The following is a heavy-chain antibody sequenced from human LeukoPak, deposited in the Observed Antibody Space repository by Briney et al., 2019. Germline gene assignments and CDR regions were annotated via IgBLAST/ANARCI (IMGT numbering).Heavy chain of an antibody. CDR1: GFTFDDYA. Sequence: TGGSLRLSCAASGFTFDDYAMHWVRQAPGKGLEWVSGISWNSGSIGYADSVKGRFTISRDNAKNSLYLQMNSLRAEDTASYYCAKDRGSGWYYFDYWGQGTLVTVSS. CDR2: ISWNSGSI. V-gene: IGHV3-9*01. J-gene: IGHJ4*02. D-gene: IGHD6-19*01. CDR3: AKDRGSGWYYFDY.